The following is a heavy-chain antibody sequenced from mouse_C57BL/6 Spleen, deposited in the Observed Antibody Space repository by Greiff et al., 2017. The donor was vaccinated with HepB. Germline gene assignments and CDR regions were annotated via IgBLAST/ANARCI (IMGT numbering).Heavy chain of an antibody. V-gene: IGHV1-55*01. J-gene: IGHJ2*01. D-gene: IGHD2-4*01. CDR1: GYTFTSYW. CDR3: ARERYDNDGYYFDY. Sequence: VQLQQPGAELVKPGASVKMSCKASGYTFTSYWITWVKQRPGQGLEWIGDIYPGSGSTNYNEKFKSKATLTVDTSSSTAYMQLSSLTSEESAVYYWARERYDNDGYYFDYWGKGTTVTVSS. CDR2: IYPGSGST.